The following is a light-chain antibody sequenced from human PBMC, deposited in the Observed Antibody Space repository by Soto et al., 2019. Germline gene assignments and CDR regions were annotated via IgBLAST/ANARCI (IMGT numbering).Light chain of an antibody. CDR2: GAS. V-gene: IGKV3-15*01. CDR1: QSVSSN. CDR3: QQHNNGWT. Sequence: EIVMTQSPATMSVSPGERATLSCSASQSVSSNLAWYQQKPGQPPRLLIYGASTRATGIPARFSGSGSWTEFTLTISRLQSEGFAVSSSQQHNNGWTFGQGTQVDIQ. J-gene: IGKJ1*01.